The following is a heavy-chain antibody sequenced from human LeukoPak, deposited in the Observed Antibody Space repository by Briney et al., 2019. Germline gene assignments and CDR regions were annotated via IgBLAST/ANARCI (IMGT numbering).Heavy chain of an antibody. V-gene: IGHV4-34*01. CDR2: INHRGGT. J-gene: IGHJ6*02. CDR3: ARLWFGELGYGMDV. CDR1: GGSFSGYY. Sequence: SETLSLTCAVYGGSFSGYYWSWIRQPPGKGLEWIGEINHRGGTNFNPSLKSRVTISVDTSKNQISLRLSSVTAADTAVYYCARLWFGELGYGMDVWGQGTTVTVSS. D-gene: IGHD3-10*01.